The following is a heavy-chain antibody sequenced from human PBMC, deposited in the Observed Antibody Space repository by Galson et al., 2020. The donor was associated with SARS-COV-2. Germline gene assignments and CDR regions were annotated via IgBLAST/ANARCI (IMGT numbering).Heavy chain of an antibody. CDR3: GRCLKGSSWFYNWFDP. V-gene: IGHV4-38-2*01. D-gene: IGHD6-13*01. J-gene: IGHJ5*02. Sequence: SETLSLTCAVSGYSISSGYYWCWIRHHPAKGLPEIGGSYHNGSTYYNPSLQSRVTITVDNSKNQFSLKLGSVTAADTAVYYWGRCLKGSSWFYNWFDPWGQGPLVTVSS. CDR2: SYHNGST. CDR1: GYSISSGYY.